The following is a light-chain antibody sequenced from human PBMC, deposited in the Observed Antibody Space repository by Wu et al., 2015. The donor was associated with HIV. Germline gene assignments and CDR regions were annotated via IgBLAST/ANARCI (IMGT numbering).Light chain of an antibody. J-gene: IGKJ2*03. V-gene: IGKV1-5*03. CDR1: QSVGSW. CDR2: KAS. CDR3: QQYNSFPPR. Sequence: DIQMTQSPSTLSASVGDRVNITCRAGQSVGSWLAWYQQTPGKAPKHLIYKASSLESGVPSRFSGSGSGTEFTLTVSSLQPDDFGTYFCQQYNSFPPRFGQGTKLDIK.